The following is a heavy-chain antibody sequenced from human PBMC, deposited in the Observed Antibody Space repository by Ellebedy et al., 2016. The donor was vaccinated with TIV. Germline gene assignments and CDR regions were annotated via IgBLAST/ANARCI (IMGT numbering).Heavy chain of an antibody. CDR3: AKGRGGGSDSSAPRYYFDS. J-gene: IGHJ4*02. V-gene: IGHV3-23*01. Sequence: PGGSLRLSCAASGFTFNNFAMSWVRQAPGRGLEWVSTISHTGTRTYYANSVEGRFIISRDTSKRTLSLQMNSLRAEDTAVYYCAKGRGGGSDSSAPRYYFDSWGLGTLVTVSS. CDR1: GFTFNNFA. D-gene: IGHD6-19*01. CDR2: ISHTGTRT.